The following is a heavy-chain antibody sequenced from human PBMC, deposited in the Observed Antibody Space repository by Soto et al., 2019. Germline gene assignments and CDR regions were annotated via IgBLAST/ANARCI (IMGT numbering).Heavy chain of an antibody. V-gene: IGHV1-18*01. CDR2: ISAYNGNT. CDR1: GYTFTSYG. D-gene: IGHD6-19*01. Sequence: GASVKVSCKASGYTFTSYGISWVRQAPGQGLEWMGWISAYNGNTNYAQKLQGRVTMTTDTSTSTAYMELRSLRSDDTAVYYCARRVYSSGWDQYNWFDPWGQGTLVTVSS. J-gene: IGHJ5*02. CDR3: ARRVYSSGWDQYNWFDP.